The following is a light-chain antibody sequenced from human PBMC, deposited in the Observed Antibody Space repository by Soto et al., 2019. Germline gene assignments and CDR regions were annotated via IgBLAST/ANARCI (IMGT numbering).Light chain of an antibody. CDR3: QQSYIAPRA. CDR2: AAS. Sequence: IQLTQSPSSLSASVGDRVTITCRASQSIDRYIHWYREKPGKVPKLLIYAASSLASGVPSRFSGSGSGTDFTLTISSLQPEDFATYYCQQSYIAPRAFGQGTKVDIK. J-gene: IGKJ1*01. V-gene: IGKV1-39*01. CDR1: QSIDRY.